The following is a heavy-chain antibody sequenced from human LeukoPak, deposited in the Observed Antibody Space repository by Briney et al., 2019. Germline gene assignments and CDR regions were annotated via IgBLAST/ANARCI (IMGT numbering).Heavy chain of an antibody. CDR1: GFTFSRFW. Sequence: GGSLRLSCAASGFTFSRFWMHWVRQAPGKGLVWVARTSSDGSSTVYADSVKGRFTISRDNAKKTLYLQMNSLRAEDTAIYYYARDSDAGFDYLGQGPLVTVSS. CDR3: ARDSDAGFDY. V-gene: IGHV3-74*01. J-gene: IGHJ4*02. CDR2: TSSDGSST.